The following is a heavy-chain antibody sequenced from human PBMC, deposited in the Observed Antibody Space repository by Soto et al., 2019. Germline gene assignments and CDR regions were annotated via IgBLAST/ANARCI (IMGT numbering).Heavy chain of an antibody. CDR2: IWYDGSNK. CDR1: GFTFSRYG. V-gene: IGHV3-33*01. D-gene: IGHD4-17*01. J-gene: IGHJ4*02. CDR3: VRESGDYVHFDY. Sequence: QVQLVESGGGVVQPGRSLRLSCAASGFTFSRYGMHWVRQAPGKGLEWVAAIWYDGSNKYYAESVKGRFTISRDNSKNTLYMQMNSLRAEDTAMYYCVRESGDYVHFDYWGQGTLVTVSS.